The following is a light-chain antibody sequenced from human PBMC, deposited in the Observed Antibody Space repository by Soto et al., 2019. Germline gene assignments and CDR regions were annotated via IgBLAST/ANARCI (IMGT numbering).Light chain of an antibody. V-gene: IGKV3-15*01. CDR2: GAS. J-gene: IGKJ1*01. Sequence: EIVMTQSPATLSVSPGDRATLSCRASQSVSSNLAWYQQKPGQAPRLLIYGASTRATGIPARFSGSGSGTEFTLTISSLQSEDFAVYYCQQYNNWPHTFGQGTKVEIK. CDR1: QSVSSN. CDR3: QQYNNWPHT.